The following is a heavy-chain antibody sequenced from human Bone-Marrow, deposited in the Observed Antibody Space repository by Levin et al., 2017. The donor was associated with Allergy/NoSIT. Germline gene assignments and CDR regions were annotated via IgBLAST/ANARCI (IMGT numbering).Heavy chain of an antibody. J-gene: IGHJ4*02. CDR3: ARPDCSGTSCYYFFDS. CDR1: GFPFSRYN. V-gene: IGHV3-48*02. CDR2: ISRSSSTI. D-gene: IGHD2-2*01. Sequence: LSLTCAASGFPFSRYNMNWVRQAPGRGLEWVSYISRSSSTISYADSVKGRFTISRDNAKNSLYLQMNSLRDEDTAVYYCARPDCSGTSCYYFFDSWGQGTLVTVSS.